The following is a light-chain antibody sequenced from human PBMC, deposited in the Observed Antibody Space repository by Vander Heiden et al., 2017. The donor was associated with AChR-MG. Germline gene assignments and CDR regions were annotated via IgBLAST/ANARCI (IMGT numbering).Light chain of an antibody. V-gene: IGKV1-39*01. Sequence: DVQTTYSPSSLSASVGDRVTITCRASQRISTYLNWFQQKPGKAPKLVIYAASRLQSGVPSTFSGSGSGTDFTLTISSLQVEDSATYYCQQSDRTPLTFGEGTKVEIK. CDR2: AAS. CDR3: QQSDRTPLT. J-gene: IGKJ4*01. CDR1: QRISTY.